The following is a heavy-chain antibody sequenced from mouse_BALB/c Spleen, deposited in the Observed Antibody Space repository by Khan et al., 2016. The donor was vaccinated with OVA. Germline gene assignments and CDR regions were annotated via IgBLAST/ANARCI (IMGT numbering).Heavy chain of an antibody. CDR2: IWSDGST. CDR1: GFSLTNYG. CDR3: ARQPYYHDYIMDY. V-gene: IGHV2-6-1*01. J-gene: IGHJ4*01. D-gene: IGHD2-10*01. Sequence: QVQLKQSGPGLVAPSQSLSITCTISGFSLTNYGVHWVRQPPGKGLEWLVVIWSDGSTTYNSDLKSRLSISKDNSKSQVFLKMNSLQIDDTAMYYCARQPYYHDYIMDYRGQGIAVTVSS.